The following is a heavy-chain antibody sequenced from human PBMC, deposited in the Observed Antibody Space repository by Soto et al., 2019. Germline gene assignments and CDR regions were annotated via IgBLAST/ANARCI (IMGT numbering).Heavy chain of an antibody. D-gene: IGHD2-15*01. V-gene: IGHV3-23*01. CDR3: AKEYCSGGSCYLTVDY. CDR1: GFTFSTYA. J-gene: IGHJ4*02. Sequence: GGSLRLSCAASGFTFSTYAMSWVRQAPGKGLEWVSAISGSGGSTYYADSVKGRFTISRDNSKNTLYLQMNSLRAEDTAVYYCAKEYCSGGSCYLTVDYWGQGTLVTVSS. CDR2: ISGSGGST.